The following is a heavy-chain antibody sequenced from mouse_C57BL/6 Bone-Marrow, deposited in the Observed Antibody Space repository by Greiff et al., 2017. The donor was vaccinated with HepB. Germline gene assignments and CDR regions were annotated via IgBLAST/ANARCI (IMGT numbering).Heavy chain of an antibody. CDR1: GYSITSGYD. CDR2: ISYSGST. V-gene: IGHV3-1*01. J-gene: IGHJ3*01. CDR3: ASGREAGFAY. Sequence: EVQLQESGPGMVKPSQSLSLTCTVTGYSITSGYDWRWIRHFPGNKLEWRGYISYSGSTNYNPSLKRRIAITHDTSKNHFFLKLNSVTTEDTATYYGASGREAGFAYWGQGTLVTVAA.